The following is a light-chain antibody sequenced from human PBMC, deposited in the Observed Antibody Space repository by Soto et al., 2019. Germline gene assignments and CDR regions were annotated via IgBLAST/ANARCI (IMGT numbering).Light chain of an antibody. CDR2: KVS. V-gene: IGKV2-30*01. CDR3: MQGTRWLWT. J-gene: IGKJ1*01. Sequence: DVVLTQSPLSLPVALGQPASISCRSSQSLVFXXXXTYLNWFHQRPGQSPRRLIYKVSNRDSGVPDRFXXSGSGXDXTLKISRVEAEDVGVYYCMQGTRWLWTFGQGTKVEIK. CDR1: QSLVFXXXXTY.